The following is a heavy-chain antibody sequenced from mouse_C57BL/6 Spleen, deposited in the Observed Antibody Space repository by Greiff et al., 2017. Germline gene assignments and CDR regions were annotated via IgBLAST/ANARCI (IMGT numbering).Heavy chain of an antibody. CDR2: ISYDGSN. Sequence: EVKVEESGPGLVKPSQSLSLTCSVTGYSITSGYYWNWIRQFPGNKLEWMGYISYDGSNNYNPSLKNRISITRDTSKNQFFLKLNSVTTEDTATYYCAPLYSNYAWFAYWGQGTLVTVSA. J-gene: IGHJ3*01. V-gene: IGHV3-6*01. CDR3: APLYSNYAWFAY. D-gene: IGHD2-5*01. CDR1: GYSITSGYY.